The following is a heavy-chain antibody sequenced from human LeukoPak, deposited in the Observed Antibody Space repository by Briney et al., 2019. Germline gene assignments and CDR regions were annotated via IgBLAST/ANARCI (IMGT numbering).Heavy chain of an antibody. CDR2: ISHSDDST. J-gene: IGHJ5*02. CDR3: AKSYDTSTSPDH. Sequence: QPGGSLRLSCRTSGFLFHVYTMVWVRPAPRKGLEWISSISHSDDSTYYADSVKGRFTISRDNSKDTVYLQMNSLRVDDTALYHCAKSYDTSTSPDHWGQGILVSVSS. D-gene: IGHD3-3*01. V-gene: IGHV3-23*01. CDR1: GFLFHVYT.